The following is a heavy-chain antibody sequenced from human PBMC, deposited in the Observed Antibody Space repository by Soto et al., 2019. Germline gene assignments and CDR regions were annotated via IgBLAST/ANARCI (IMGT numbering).Heavy chain of an antibody. CDR3: AKDSEKAHLLGYSSSWYDY. CDR1: GFTFSSYA. CDR2: ISGSGGST. J-gene: IGHJ4*02. V-gene: IGHV3-23*01. D-gene: IGHD6-13*01. Sequence: EVQLLESGGGLVQPGGSLRLSCAASGFTFSSYAMSWVRQAPGKGLEWVSAISGSGGSTYYADSVKGRFTISRDNSKNTLYLQMNSLRAEDTAVYYCAKDSEKAHLLGYSSSWYDYWGQGTLVTVSS.